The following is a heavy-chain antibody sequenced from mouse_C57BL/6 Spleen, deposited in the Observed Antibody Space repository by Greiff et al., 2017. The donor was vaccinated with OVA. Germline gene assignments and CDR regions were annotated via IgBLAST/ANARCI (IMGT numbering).Heavy chain of an antibody. J-gene: IGHJ2*01. CDR1: GYNFTSYW. Sequence: QVQLQQPGAELVRPGSSVKLSCKASGYNFTSYWMDWVKQRPGQGLEWIGNIYPSDSETHYNQKFKDKATLTVDISSSTAYMQLSSLTSEDSAVYYCARNYGSSYFDYWGQGTTLTVSS. V-gene: IGHV1-61*01. CDR3: ARNYGSSYFDY. D-gene: IGHD1-1*01. CDR2: IYPSDSET.